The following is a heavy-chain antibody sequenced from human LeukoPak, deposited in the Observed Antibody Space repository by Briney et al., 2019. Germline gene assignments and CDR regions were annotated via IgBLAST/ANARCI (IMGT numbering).Heavy chain of an antibody. CDR3: ARGEYDLLGDY. Sequence: ASVKVSCKTSGYTFSSHSMNWVRQAPGQGLEWLGWISPYNGNTKYAQKIQGRATMTTDTSTSTAYLELRSLRSVDTAVYYCARGEYDLLGDYWGQGTLVTVSS. V-gene: IGHV1-18*01. D-gene: IGHD3-10*01. CDR1: GYTFSSHS. J-gene: IGHJ4*02. CDR2: ISPYNGNT.